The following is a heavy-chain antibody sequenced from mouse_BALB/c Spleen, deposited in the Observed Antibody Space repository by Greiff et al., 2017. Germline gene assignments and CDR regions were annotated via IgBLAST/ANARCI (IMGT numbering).Heavy chain of an antibody. Sequence: DVMLVESGGGLVKPGGSLKLSCAASGFTFSDYYMYWVRQTPEKRLEWVATISDGGSYTYYPDSVKGRFTISRDNAKNNLYLQMSSLKSEDTAMYYCARDGDGNYGGYAMDYWGQGTSVTVSS. D-gene: IGHD2-1*01. CDR2: ISDGGSYT. V-gene: IGHV5-4*02. J-gene: IGHJ4*01. CDR1: GFTFSDYY. CDR3: ARDGDGNYGGYAMDY.